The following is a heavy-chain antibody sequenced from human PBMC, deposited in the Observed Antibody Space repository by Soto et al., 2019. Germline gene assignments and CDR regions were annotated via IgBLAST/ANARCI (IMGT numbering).Heavy chain of an antibody. CDR1: GGSISSGGYY. D-gene: IGHD4-17*01. Sequence: QVQLQESGPGLVKPSQTLSLTCTVSGGSISSGGYYWSWIRQHPGKGLEWIGYIYYSGSTYYTPSLKSRVTISVDTSKNQFSLKLSSVTAADTAVYYCARDRGTVTNEDWFDPWGQGTLVTVSS. CDR2: IYYSGST. V-gene: IGHV4-31*03. CDR3: ARDRGTVTNEDWFDP. J-gene: IGHJ5*02.